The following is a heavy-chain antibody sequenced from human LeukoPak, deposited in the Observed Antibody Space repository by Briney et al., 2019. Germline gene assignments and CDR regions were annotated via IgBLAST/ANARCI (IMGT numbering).Heavy chain of an antibody. V-gene: IGHV1-2*02. CDR2: INPNSGGT. J-gene: IGHJ3*02. CDR1: GYTFTGYY. Sequence: GASVKVSCKASGYTFTGYYMHWVRQAPGQGLEWMGWINPNSGGTNYAQKFQGRVTMTRDTSISTAYMELSRLRSDDTAVYYCARDTAMAQNDAFDIWGQGTMVTVSS. D-gene: IGHD5-18*01. CDR3: ARDTAMAQNDAFDI.